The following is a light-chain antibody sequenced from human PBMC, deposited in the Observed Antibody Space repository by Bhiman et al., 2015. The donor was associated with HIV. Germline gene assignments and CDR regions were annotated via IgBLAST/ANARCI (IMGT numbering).Light chain of an antibody. CDR3: QSYDSSLSGYV. V-gene: IGLV1-40*01. CDR2: GNI. Sequence: QSVLTQPPSVSGAPGQRVTISCTGSSSNIGAGYDVHWYQQHPGTAPKLLIYGNINRPSGVPDRFSGSKSGTSASLAITGLQAEDEADYYCQSYDSSLSGYVFGSGTKVTVL. J-gene: IGLJ1*01. CDR1: SSNIGAGYD.